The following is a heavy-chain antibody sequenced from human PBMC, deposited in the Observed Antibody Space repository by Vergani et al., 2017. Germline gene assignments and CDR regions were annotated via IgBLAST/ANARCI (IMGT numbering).Heavy chain of an antibody. CDR3: ARGKGVVQLWYPSWYFDL. CDR2: IYYSGST. CDR1: GGSISSGDYY. Sequence: QVQLQESGPGLVKPSQTLSLNCTVSGGSISSGDYYWSWIRQPPGKGLEWIGYIYYSGSTYYNPSLKSRVTISVDTSKNQFSLKLSSVTAADTAVYYCARGKGVVQLWYPSWYFDLWGRGTLVTVSS. J-gene: IGHJ2*01. D-gene: IGHD5-18*01. V-gene: IGHV4-30-4*08.